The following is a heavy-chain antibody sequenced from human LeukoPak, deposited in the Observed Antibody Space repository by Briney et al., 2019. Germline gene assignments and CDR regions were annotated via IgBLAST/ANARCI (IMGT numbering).Heavy chain of an antibody. CDR3: AAYSSGWYVFDC. J-gene: IGHJ4*02. D-gene: IGHD6-19*01. Sequence: PSETLSLTCAVYGGSFTGYYWSWIRQPPGKRLEWIGEINHSGSTNYNPSRKSRVTISVGTSKNQFSLKLSSVTAADTAVYYCAAYSSGWYVFDCWGQGTLVTVSS. CDR2: INHSGST. CDR1: GGSFTGYY. V-gene: IGHV4-34*01.